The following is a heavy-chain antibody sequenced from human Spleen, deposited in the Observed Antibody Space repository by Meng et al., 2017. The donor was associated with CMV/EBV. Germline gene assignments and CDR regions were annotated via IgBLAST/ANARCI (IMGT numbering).Heavy chain of an antibody. CDR1: GFTFTSHD. Sequence: GGSLRLSCAASGFTFTSHDMSWVRQAPGKGLEWVSAINGGGDSRYYIDSVKGRFAISRDSAKNSLSLQMNSLRAEDTAVYYCARDCGTGDSAFDIWGQGTMVTVSS. V-gene: IGHV3-23*01. J-gene: IGHJ3*02. CDR2: INGGGDSR. CDR3: ARDCGTGDSAFDI. D-gene: IGHD3-10*01.